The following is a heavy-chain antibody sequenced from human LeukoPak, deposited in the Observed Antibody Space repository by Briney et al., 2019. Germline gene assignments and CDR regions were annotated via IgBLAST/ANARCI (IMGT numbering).Heavy chain of an antibody. D-gene: IGHD3-10*01. CDR3: ARILTMIRGVSDY. V-gene: IGHV7-4-1*02. Sequence: GASVKVSCKASGYSFTAYGMNWVRQAPGQGLEWMGWINTNTGNPTYAQDFTGRFVFSLDTSVSTAYLHIINLKTEDTAIYYCARILTMIRGVSDYWGQGTLVTVSS. J-gene: IGHJ4*02. CDR1: GYSFTAYG. CDR2: INTNTGNP.